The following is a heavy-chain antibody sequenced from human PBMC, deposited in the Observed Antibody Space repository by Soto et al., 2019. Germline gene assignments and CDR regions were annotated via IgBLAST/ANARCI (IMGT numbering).Heavy chain of an antibody. CDR3: ARRTTVTTFDTYYYYMDV. CDR2: IYYSGST. Sequence: SETLSRTCTVSGGSISSYYWSCIRQPPGKGLEWIGYIYYSGSTNYNPSLKSRVTISVDTSKNQFSLKLSSVTAADTAVYYCARRTTVTTFDTYYYYMDVWGKGTTVTVSS. J-gene: IGHJ6*03. V-gene: IGHV4-59*01. D-gene: IGHD4-17*01. CDR1: GGSISSYY.